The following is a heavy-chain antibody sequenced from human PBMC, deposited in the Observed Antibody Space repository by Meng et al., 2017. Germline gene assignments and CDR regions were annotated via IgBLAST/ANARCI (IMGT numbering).Heavy chain of an antibody. CDR1: GDSVYGNGAA. CDR3: ARGVVYAISYFDY. V-gene: IGHV6-1*01. CDR2: TYYRSKWYN. Sequence: HSGTALGQPAEHLYIPWASSGDSVYGNGAAWNWFRQSPSRGLEWLGRTYYRSKWYNDYAVSVKSRITINPDTSKNQFSLQLNSVTPEDTAVYYCARGVVYAISYFDYWGQGTLVTVSS. D-gene: IGHD2-8*02. J-gene: IGHJ4*02.